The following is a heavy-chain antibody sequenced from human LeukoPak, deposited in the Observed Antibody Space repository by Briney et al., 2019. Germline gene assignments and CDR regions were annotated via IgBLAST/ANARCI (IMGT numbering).Heavy chain of an antibody. CDR1: GFSFSDNY. CDR3: AKDPYSSSSGGPYGMDV. V-gene: IGHV3-11*05. J-gene: IGHJ6*02. D-gene: IGHD6-6*01. Sequence: GGSLRLSCAASGFSFSDNYMSWIRQAPGKGLEWVSYISSGSSYTNYADSVKGRFTISRDNSNNTLYLQMNSLRAEDTAVYYCAKDPYSSSSGGPYGMDVWGQGTTVTVSS. CDR2: ISSGSSYT.